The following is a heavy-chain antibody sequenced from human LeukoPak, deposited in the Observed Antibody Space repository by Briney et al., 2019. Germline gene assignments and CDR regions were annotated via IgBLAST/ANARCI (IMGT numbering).Heavy chain of an antibody. V-gene: IGHV4-4*07. J-gene: IGHJ4*02. D-gene: IGHD4-17*01. CDR1: GGSISSYY. CDR2: LYTSGDT. Sequence: PSETLSLTCTVSGGSISSYYWSWIRQPAGKGLEWIGRLYTSGDTIYNPSLKSRLTMSLDTSKNQFSLKLSSVTAADTAVYYCARDEHDYGDYGTFDYWGQGTLVTVSS. CDR3: ARDEHDYGDYGTFDY.